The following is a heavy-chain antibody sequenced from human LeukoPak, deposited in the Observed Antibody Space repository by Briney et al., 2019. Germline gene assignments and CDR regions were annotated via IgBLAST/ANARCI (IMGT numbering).Heavy chain of an antibody. Sequence: SETLSLTCTGSGGSISSYTWRWIRQPAGKGLEWIGRIYTSGSTDYNPPLESRVTMSVDTSKNQFTLKLSSVTAADTAVYYCARETYSSGWYFDYCGQGTLVTVSS. CDR2: IYTSGST. CDR1: GGSISSYT. D-gene: IGHD6-19*01. V-gene: IGHV4-4*07. J-gene: IGHJ4*02. CDR3: ARETYSSGWYFDY.